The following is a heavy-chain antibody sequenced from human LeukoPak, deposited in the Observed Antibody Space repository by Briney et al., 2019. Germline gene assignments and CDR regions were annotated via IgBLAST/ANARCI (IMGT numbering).Heavy chain of an antibody. Sequence: ASVKVSCKASGYTFTSYGISWVRQAPGQGLEWMGWISAYNGNTNYAQKLQGRVTMTTDTSTSTAYMELRSLRSDDTAVYYCATRHYYDSSGYYYEDAFDIWGQGTMVTASS. J-gene: IGHJ3*02. CDR1: GYTFTSYG. CDR3: ATRHYYDSSGYYYEDAFDI. CDR2: ISAYNGNT. V-gene: IGHV1-18*01. D-gene: IGHD3-22*01.